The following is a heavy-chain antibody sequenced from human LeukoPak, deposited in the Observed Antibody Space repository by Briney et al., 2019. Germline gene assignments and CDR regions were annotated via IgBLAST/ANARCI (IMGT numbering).Heavy chain of an antibody. CDR2: ISSSGSTI. CDR3: ARDWHDYGDYLYNWFDP. CDR1: GFTFSDYY. D-gene: IGHD4-17*01. V-gene: IGHV3-11*04. Sequence: GGSLRLSCAASGFTFSDYYMSWIRQAPGKGLEWVSYISSSGSTIYYADSVKGRFTISRDNAKNSLYLQMNSLRAEDTAVYYCARDWHDYGDYLYNWFDPWGQGTLSPSPQ. J-gene: IGHJ5*02.